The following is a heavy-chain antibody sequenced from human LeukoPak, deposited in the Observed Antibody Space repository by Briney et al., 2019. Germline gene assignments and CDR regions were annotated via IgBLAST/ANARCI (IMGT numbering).Heavy chain of an antibody. Sequence: GGSLRLSCAASGFTFSGYAMSWVRQAPGKGLEWVSAISGSGGSTYYADSVKGRFTISRDNSKNTLYLQMNSLRAEDTAVYYCAKDLHIPYYYDSSGIPDYWGQGTLVTVSS. CDR1: GFTFSGYA. CDR3: AKDLHIPYYYDSSGIPDY. J-gene: IGHJ4*02. D-gene: IGHD3-22*01. V-gene: IGHV3-23*01. CDR2: ISGSGGST.